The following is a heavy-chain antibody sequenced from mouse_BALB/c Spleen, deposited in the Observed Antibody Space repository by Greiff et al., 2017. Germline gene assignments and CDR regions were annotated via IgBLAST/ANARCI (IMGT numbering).Heavy chain of an antibody. V-gene: IGHV1-31*01. D-gene: IGHD2-4*01. CDR3: APMITTYFDY. J-gene: IGHJ2*01. CDR2: INPYNGAT. CDR1: GYSFTGYY. Sequence: EVQLQQSGPELVKPGASVKISCKASGYSFTGYYMHWVKQSHVKSLEWIGRINPYNGATSYNQNFKDKASLTVDKSSSTAYMELHSLTSEDSAVYYCAPMITTYFDYWGQGTTLTVSA.